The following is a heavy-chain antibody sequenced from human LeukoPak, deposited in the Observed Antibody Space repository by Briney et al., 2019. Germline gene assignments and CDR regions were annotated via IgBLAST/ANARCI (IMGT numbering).Heavy chain of an antibody. Sequence: SETLSLTCAVYGGSFSGYYWSWIRQPPGKGLEWIGEINHSGSTNYNPSLKSRVTISVDTSKNQFSLKLSSVTAADTAVYYCARERIGTHYYDSSWGQGTLVTVSS. CDR3: ARERIGTHYYDSS. J-gene: IGHJ4*02. V-gene: IGHV4-34*01. D-gene: IGHD3-22*01. CDR2: INHSGST. CDR1: GGSFSGYY.